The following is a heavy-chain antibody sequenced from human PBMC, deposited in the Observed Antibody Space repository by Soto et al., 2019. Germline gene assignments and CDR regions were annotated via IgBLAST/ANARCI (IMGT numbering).Heavy chain of an antibody. D-gene: IGHD3-10*01. Sequence: SETLSLTCAVYGGSFSGYYWSWIRQPPGKGLEWIGDINHSGSTNYNPSLKSRVTISVDTSKKQFSLKLSSVTAADTAVFYCAGGCGVRGPTSTYYYYGMDVWGQGTTVTVSS. CDR1: GGSFSGYY. V-gene: IGHV4-34*01. CDR3: AGGCGVRGPTSTYYYYGMDV. J-gene: IGHJ6*02. CDR2: INHSGST.